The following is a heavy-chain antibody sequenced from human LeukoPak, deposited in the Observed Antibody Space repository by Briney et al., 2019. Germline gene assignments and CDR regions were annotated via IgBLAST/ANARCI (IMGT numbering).Heavy chain of an antibody. J-gene: IGHJ4*02. D-gene: IGHD3-10*01. Sequence: SETLSLTCTVSGDSITTGSYYWTWIRQPAGTELEWIGRVYSNGRTTYNPSLRSRVTISVDTSKNQFSLQLSSVTAADTAVYYCARDLIEHGSGSYYFDYWGQGTLVTVSS. CDR1: GDSITTGSYY. CDR2: VYSNGRT. V-gene: IGHV4-61*02. CDR3: ARDLIEHGSGSYYFDY.